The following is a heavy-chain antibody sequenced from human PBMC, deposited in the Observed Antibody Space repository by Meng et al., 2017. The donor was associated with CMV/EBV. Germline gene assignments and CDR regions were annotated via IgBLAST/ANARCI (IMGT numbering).Heavy chain of an antibody. D-gene: IGHD3-22*01. J-gene: IGHJ4*02. Sequence: LSLTCAASGFTFSSYAMHWVRQAPGKGLEWVAVISYDGSNKYYADSVKGRFTISRDNSKNTLYLQMNSLRAEDTAVYYCAKDPTYYYDSRYFDYWGQGTLVTVSS. CDR3: AKDPTYYYDSRYFDY. CDR2: ISYDGSNK. V-gene: IGHV3-30*04. CDR1: GFTFSSYA.